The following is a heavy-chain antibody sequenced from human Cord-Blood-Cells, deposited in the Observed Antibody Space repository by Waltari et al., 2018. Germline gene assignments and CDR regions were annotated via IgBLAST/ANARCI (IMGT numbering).Heavy chain of an antibody. V-gene: IGHV3-30*18. CDR3: AKGYCSSTSCYWYFDL. D-gene: IGHD2-2*01. Sequence: QVQLVESGGGVVQPGRSLRLSCAASGFTCSSSGMHWVRPAPGKGLEWVAVISYDGSNKYYADSVKGRFTISRDNSKNTLYLQMNSLRAEDTAVYYCAKGYCSSTSCYWYFDLWGRGTLVTVSS. CDR2: ISYDGSNK. J-gene: IGHJ2*01. CDR1: GFTCSSSG.